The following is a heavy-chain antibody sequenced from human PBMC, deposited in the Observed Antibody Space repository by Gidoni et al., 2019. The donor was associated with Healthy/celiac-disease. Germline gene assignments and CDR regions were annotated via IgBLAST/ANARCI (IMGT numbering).Heavy chain of an antibody. Sequence: EVQLVASVRGVVQPGRSLTLSCAASAFPFDDYAMHWVRQAPGKGLEWVSGISWNSGSIGYADSVKGRFTISRDNAKNSLYLQMNSLRAEDTALYYCAKGVGSGWYTIDYWGQGTLVTVSS. CDR1: AFPFDDYA. D-gene: IGHD6-19*01. CDR2: ISWNSGSI. V-gene: IGHV3-9*01. J-gene: IGHJ4*02. CDR3: AKGVGSGWYTIDY.